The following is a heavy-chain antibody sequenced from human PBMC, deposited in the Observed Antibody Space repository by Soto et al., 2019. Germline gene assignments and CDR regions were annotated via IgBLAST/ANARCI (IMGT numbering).Heavy chain of an antibody. CDR3: ASLPGYYDSTGHYGMDV. V-gene: IGHV4-31*03. J-gene: IGHJ6*02. Sequence: SETLSLTCTVSGGPISSGGYYWSWIRQHPGKGLEWIGYIYYSGSTYYNPSLKSRVTISVDTSKNQFSLKLSSVTAADTAVYYCASLPGYYDSTGHYGMDVWGQGTTVTVSS. CDR1: GGPISSGGYY. D-gene: IGHD3-22*01. CDR2: IYYSGST.